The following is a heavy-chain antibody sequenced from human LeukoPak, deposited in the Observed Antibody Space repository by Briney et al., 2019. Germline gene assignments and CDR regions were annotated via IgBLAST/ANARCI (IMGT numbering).Heavy chain of an antibody. CDR1: GYGFTTYW. D-gene: IGHD5-18*01. V-gene: IGHV5-51*01. CDR2: IFPGDSGT. Sequence: GESLKISCRGAGYGFTTYWIAWVRQTPTKGLEWMATIFPGDSGTRYSPSFQGQVTISADSSISTAYLQWSSLKVSDTATYYCARGIIGYLYYMDVWGEGTTVIVSS. J-gene: IGHJ6*03. CDR3: ARGIIGYLYYMDV.